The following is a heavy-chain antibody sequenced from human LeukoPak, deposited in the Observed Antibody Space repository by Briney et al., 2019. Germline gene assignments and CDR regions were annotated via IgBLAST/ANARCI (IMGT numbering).Heavy chain of an antibody. CDR1: GFSFNEYA. J-gene: IGHJ4*02. V-gene: IGHV3-9*01. D-gene: IGHD5-24*01. Sequence: GGSLRLSCAASGFSFNEYAMHWVRQAPGKGLEWVSGISWDSGSIAYADSVKGRFTISRDDAKDSLYLQMNSLRAEDTAFYYCVKRSRDGYNSPLDSWGQGTLVTVSS. CDR2: ISWDSGSI. CDR3: VKRSRDGYNSPLDS.